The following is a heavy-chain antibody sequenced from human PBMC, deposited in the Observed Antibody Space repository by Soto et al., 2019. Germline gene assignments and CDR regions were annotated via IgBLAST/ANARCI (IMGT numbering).Heavy chain of an antibody. D-gene: IGHD6-19*01. CDR1: GFTFSSYT. Sequence: QVQLVESGGGVVQPGRSLRLSCAASGFTFSSYTMHWVRQAPGKGLEWVALISYDGSNKYYADSVKGRFTISRDNSKSTLYLQMNSLRAEDTAVYYCARGAGIAVAGTSFDYWGQGTLVTVSS. CDR2: ISYDGSNK. J-gene: IGHJ4*02. CDR3: ARGAGIAVAGTSFDY. V-gene: IGHV3-30-3*01.